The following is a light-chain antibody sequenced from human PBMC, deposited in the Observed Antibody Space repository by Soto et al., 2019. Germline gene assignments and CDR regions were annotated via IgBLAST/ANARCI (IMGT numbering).Light chain of an antibody. CDR3: QQYSNLPIT. J-gene: IGKJ5*01. CDR2: AAS. V-gene: IGKV1-33*01. Sequence: DIQMTQSPSSLSASVGDRVTITCQASQDISNSLNWYQQKPGRAPYLLIYAASTLETGVSSRFSGSGSGTDFTFTISSLRPEDIATYYCQQYSNLPITFGQGTRLDIK. CDR1: QDISNS.